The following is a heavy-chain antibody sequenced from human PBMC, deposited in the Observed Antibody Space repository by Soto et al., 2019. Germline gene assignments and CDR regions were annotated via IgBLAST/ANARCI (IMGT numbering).Heavy chain of an antibody. V-gene: IGHV1-18*01. CDR2: ITPFNGDT. D-gene: IGHD2-15*01. Sequence: ASGKLTCKASRYTFYSKSIHWVRQATGQGLEWMGWITPFNGDTSYAQKFQGRVTMTTDTPTSTVFMELRSLRFDDTAVYYCARVRVVVGATIDAWGQGTLVTVSS. CDR3: ARVRVVVGATIDA. J-gene: IGHJ5*02. CDR1: RYTFYSKS.